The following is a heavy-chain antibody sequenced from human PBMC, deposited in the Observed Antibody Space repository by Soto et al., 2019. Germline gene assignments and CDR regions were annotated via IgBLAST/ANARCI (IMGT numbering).Heavy chain of an antibody. Sequence: SETLSLTCAVYGGSFSGYYWSRIRQPPGKGLEWIGEINHSGSTNYNPSLKSRLSMSIDKSQNQFTLKLNSVTAADTATYYCARMSYFYDKWYFDLWGRGTLVTVSS. D-gene: IGHD3-22*01. CDR2: INHSGST. J-gene: IGHJ2*01. CDR3: ARMSYFYDKWYFDL. CDR1: GGSFSGYY. V-gene: IGHV4-34*01.